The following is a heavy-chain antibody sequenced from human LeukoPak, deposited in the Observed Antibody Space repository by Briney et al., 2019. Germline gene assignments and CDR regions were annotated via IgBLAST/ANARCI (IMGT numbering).Heavy chain of an antibody. J-gene: IGHJ4*02. CDR2: ISGGTT. Sequence: GGSLRLSCTASGFTFGDYLMSWFRQAPGKGLEWIGFISGGTTEYAASVRGRFTISRDDSTSIAYLQMNSLTTEDTAVYYCSRGSGWLSVYWGQGTLVTVSS. CDR1: GFTFGDYL. CDR3: SRGSGWLSVY. V-gene: IGHV3-49*03. D-gene: IGHD6-19*01.